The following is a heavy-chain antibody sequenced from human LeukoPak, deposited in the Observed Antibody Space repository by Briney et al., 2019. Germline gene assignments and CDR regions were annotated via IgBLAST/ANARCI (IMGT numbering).Heavy chain of an antibody. CDR2: IYYSGST. Sequence: SETLSLTCTVSGDSISSSYWTWIRQPPGKGLEWIGYIYYSGSTTYNPSLKSRVTISADTSKNQFSLKLTSVTAADTALYYCARDKRESSTSSGLDYWGQGTLVTVSS. D-gene: IGHD6-6*01. J-gene: IGHJ4*02. CDR1: GDSISSSY. CDR3: ARDKRESSTSSGLDY. V-gene: IGHV4-59*01.